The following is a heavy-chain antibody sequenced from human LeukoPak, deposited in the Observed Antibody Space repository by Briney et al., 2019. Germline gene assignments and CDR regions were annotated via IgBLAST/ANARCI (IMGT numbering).Heavy chain of an antibody. J-gene: IGHJ4*02. D-gene: IGHD3-3*01. CDR2: ISYDGSNK. CDR1: GFTFSSYG. CDR3: AKDYRREFWSGYYFYFDY. V-gene: IGHV3-30*18. Sequence: GGSLRLSCAASGFTFSSYGMHWVRQAPGKGLEWVAVISYDGSNKYYADSVKGRFTVSRDNSKNTLYLQMNSLRAGDTAVYYCAKDYRREFWSGYYFYFDYWGQGTLVTVSS.